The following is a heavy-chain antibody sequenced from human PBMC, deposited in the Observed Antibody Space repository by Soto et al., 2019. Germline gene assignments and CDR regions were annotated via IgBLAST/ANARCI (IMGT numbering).Heavy chain of an antibody. CDR3: AKDAFENNGVWEVFDM. V-gene: IGHV3-23*01. D-gene: IGHD2-8*01. Sequence: GGSLRLSCAASGFNFRAYAMSWVRQAPGKGLEWVSGLVGSGDSIFYAASVRGRYTVSRDNSKNTLFLQMNSLRAEDTAFYYCAKDAFENNGVWEVFDMGGKGKKVTFPS. J-gene: IGHJ3*02. CDR1: GFNFRAYA. CDR2: LVGSGDSI.